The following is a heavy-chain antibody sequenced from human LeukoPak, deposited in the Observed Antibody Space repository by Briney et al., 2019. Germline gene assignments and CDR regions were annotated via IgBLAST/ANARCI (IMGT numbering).Heavy chain of an antibody. V-gene: IGHV3-30*04. CDR3: ASQSFAKFDP. CDR1: GFTFSSYA. J-gene: IGHJ5*02. D-gene: IGHD3-16*01. CDR2: ISYDGSNK. Sequence: GGSLRLSCAASGFTFSSYAMHWVRQAPGKGLEGVAVISYDGSNKYYADSVKGRFTISRDNARNSLFLQMNSLRVEDTAVYYCASQSFAKFDPWGQGTLVIVSS.